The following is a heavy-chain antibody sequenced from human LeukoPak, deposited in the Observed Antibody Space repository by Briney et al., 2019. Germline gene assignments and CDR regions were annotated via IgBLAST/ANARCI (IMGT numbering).Heavy chain of an antibody. CDR2: INPNSGAT. J-gene: IGHJ4*02. CDR1: GNTFSGYY. V-gene: IGHV1-2*02. Sequence: GASVKVSCKASGNTFSGYYMHWVRRAPGQGLEWMGWINPNSGATNYAQKFQGRVTMTSDTSITTAYMELSSLRSDDTAIFYCATGVNFDYWGQGTLVSVSS. CDR3: ATGVNFDY.